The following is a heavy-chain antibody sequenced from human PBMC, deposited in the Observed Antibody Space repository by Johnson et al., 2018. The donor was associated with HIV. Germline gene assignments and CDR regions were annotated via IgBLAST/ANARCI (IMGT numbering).Heavy chain of an antibody. V-gene: IGHV3-30-3*01. CDR1: GFTFSSYA. CDR3: ARVHVRGIIFDAFEI. CDR2: ISYDGSNK. D-gene: IGHD3-10*01. Sequence: QVQLVESGGGVVQPGTSLRLSCAASGFTFSSYAMHWVRQAPGKGLEWVAVISYDGSNKYYADSVKGRFTISRDNAKNSLYLQMNSLRAEDTAVYYCARVHVRGIIFDAFEIWGQGTMVTVSS. J-gene: IGHJ3*02.